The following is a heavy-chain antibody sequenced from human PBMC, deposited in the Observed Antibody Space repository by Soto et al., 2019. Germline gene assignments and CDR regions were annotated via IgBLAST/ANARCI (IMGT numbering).Heavy chain of an antibody. CDR1: GFTFSSYA. CDR3: AKGWAYSSIWLFDY. J-gene: IGHJ4*02. V-gene: IGHV3-23*01. D-gene: IGHD6-13*01. Sequence: EVQLLESGGGLVQPGGSLRLSCAASGFTFSSYAMSWVRQAPGKGLEWVSALSGNGGSTYYADSVKGRFTISRDNSKNTLYLQMNSLSAEDTTIYYCAKGWAYSSIWLFDYWGQGTLVTVSS. CDR2: LSGNGGST.